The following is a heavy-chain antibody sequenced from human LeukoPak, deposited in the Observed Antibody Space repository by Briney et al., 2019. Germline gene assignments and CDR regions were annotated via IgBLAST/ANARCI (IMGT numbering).Heavy chain of an antibody. CDR3: ARGGYNYAAAY. CDR1: GGSISGTTYY. D-gene: IGHD1-1*01. Sequence: SETLSLTCTVSGGSISGTTYYWGWIRQPPGKGLEWIGCLYYGGSTYFNPSLKSRVTISADTPKNQFSLRLTSVIAADTAVYYCARGGYNYAAAYWGQGTLVTVSS. V-gene: IGHV4-39*01. CDR2: LYYGGST. J-gene: IGHJ4*02.